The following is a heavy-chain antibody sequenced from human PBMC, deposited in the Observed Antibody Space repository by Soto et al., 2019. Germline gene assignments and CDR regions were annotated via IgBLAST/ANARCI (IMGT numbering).Heavy chain of an antibody. J-gene: IGHJ5*02. Sequence: ASVKVSCKASGYTFTSYDINWVRQAAGQGLEGVGWMNPSSANTGYTQKFQGRVTMTRDTSISTAYMELSNLTSEDTAMYYCVRVAAQRSPNWFDPWGQGTLVTVSS. D-gene: IGHD1-1*01. CDR3: VRVAAQRSPNWFDP. CDR2: MNPSSANT. V-gene: IGHV1-8*01. CDR1: GYTFTSYD.